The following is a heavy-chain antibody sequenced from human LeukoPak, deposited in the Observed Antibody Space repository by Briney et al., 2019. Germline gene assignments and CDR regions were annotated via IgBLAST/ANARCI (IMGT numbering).Heavy chain of an antibody. CDR2: ISYDGSNK. CDR1: GFTFSNAW. CDR3: ARVYGTIGPYYYGMDV. D-gene: IGHD1-7*01. V-gene: IGHV3-30*03. J-gene: IGHJ6*02. Sequence: GGSLRLSCAASGFTFSNAWMSWVRQAPGKGLEWVAVISYDGSNKYYADSVKGRFTISRDNSKNTLYLQMNSLRAEDTAVYYCARVYGTIGPYYYGMDVWGQGTTVTVSS.